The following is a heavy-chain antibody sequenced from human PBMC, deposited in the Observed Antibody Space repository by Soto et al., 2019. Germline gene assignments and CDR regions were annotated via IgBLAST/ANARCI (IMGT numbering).Heavy chain of an antibody. CDR1: GFTFSDFY. CDR3: ARDEYISAY. D-gene: IGHD6-19*01. J-gene: IGHJ4*02. CDR2: IGSGGSPI. Sequence: QVQLVESGGGLVQPGGSLRLSCAASGFTFSDFYMTWIRQAPGKGLEWIAYIGSGGSPIYYADSVRGRFTISWDNSKKSLYLQMNTLRADGTAMYFCARDEYISAYWGQGTLVTVSS. V-gene: IGHV3-11*01.